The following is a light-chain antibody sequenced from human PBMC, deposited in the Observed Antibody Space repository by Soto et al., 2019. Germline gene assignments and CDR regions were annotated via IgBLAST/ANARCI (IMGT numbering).Light chain of an antibody. J-gene: IGKJ5*01. V-gene: IGKV3-11*01. CDR1: QSFSNF. CDR3: QQRGDWPPIT. Sequence: EIVLTQSPATLSLSPGERATLSCRASQSFSNFLAWYQQKPGQAPRLLIYDASIRATGIPARFSGSGSGTDFTLTISSLEPEDFAIYYCQQRGDWPPITFGQGTRLEIK. CDR2: DAS.